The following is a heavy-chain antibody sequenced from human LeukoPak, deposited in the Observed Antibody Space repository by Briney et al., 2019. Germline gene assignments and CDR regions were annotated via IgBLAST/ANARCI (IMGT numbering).Heavy chain of an antibody. D-gene: IGHD2-15*01. CDR3: VSDSVWNLHGGYLDH. CDR2: ISHDGHTK. CDR1: GFNFNNLA. J-gene: IGHJ4*02. V-gene: IGHV3-30*04. Sequence: GGSLRLSCATSGFNFNNLAFHWVRQTPGKGLECVSLISHDGHTKKYADSVKGRFIISRDNSKNTVFLQMNTVRSEDTAVYYCVSDSVWNLHGGYLDHWGQGTLVTVSS.